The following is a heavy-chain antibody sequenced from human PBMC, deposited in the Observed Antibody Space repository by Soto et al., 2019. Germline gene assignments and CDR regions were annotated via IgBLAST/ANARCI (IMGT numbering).Heavy chain of an antibody. CDR3: AREAGPLNY. V-gene: IGHV3-23*01. Sequence: EVQLLESGGGLVQPGGSLRLSCAASGFTFITYGMTWVRQAPGKGLEYVSSITGSGAGTYYAESVKGRFTISRDNSNNTLYLQMNSLRAEDTAIYYCAREAGPLNYWGQGTLVTVSS. CDR1: GFTFITYG. CDR2: ITGSGAGT. J-gene: IGHJ4*02. D-gene: IGHD3-10*01.